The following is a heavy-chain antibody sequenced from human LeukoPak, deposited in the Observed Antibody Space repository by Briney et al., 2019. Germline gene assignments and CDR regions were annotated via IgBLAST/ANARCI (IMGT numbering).Heavy chain of an antibody. Sequence: SVKVSCKASGGTFSSYAISWVRQAPGQGLEWMGRIIPTLGIANYAQKFQGRVTITADKSASTAYMELSSLRSEDTAVYYCARDSGRYCSSTSCYGWFDPWGQGTLVTVSS. V-gene: IGHV1-69*04. CDR1: GGTFSSYA. J-gene: IGHJ5*02. CDR2: IIPTLGIA. CDR3: ARDSGRYCSSTSCYGWFDP. D-gene: IGHD2-2*01.